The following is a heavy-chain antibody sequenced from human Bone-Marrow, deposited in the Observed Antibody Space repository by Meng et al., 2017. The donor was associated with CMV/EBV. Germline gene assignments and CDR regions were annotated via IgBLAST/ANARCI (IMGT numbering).Heavy chain of an antibody. CDR1: GFTFSSYS. J-gene: IGHJ4*02. D-gene: IGHD3-3*01. Sequence: GGSLRLSCAASGFTFSSYSMSWVRQAPGKGLEWVSAISGSGGSTYYADSVKGRFTISRDNSKNTLYLQMNSLRAEDTAVYYCAKGEQGYDFWNGYTPQYGYWGQGTLVTVSS. CDR2: ISGSGGST. CDR3: AKGEQGYDFWNGYTPQYGY. V-gene: IGHV3-23*01.